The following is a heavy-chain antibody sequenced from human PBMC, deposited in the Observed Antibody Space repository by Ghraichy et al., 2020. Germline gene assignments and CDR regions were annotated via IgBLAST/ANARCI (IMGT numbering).Heavy chain of an antibody. CDR2: IYYSGST. Sequence: SETLSLTCTVSGGSISSGGYYWSWIRQHPGKGLEWIGYIYYSGSTYYNPSLKSRVTISVDTPKNQFSLKLSSVTAADTAVYYCARDLGSSGYYLPNWYFDLWGRGTLVTVSS. J-gene: IGHJ2*01. CDR1: GGSISSGGYY. CDR3: ARDLGSSGYYLPNWYFDL. V-gene: IGHV4-31*03. D-gene: IGHD3-22*01.